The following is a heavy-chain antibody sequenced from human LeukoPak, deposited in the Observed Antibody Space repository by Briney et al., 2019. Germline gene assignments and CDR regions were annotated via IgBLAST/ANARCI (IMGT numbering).Heavy chain of an antibody. CDR2: IRYDGSNK. CDR3: AKDPNRYGYSGSYVRY. CDR1: GFTFSSYG. Sequence: GGSLRLSCAASGFTFSSYGMHWVRQAPGKGLEWVAFIRYDGSNKYYADSVKGRFTISRDNSKNTLYLQMNSLRAEDTAVYYCAKDPNRYGYSGSYVRYWGQGTLVTVSS. D-gene: IGHD1-26*01. V-gene: IGHV3-30*02. J-gene: IGHJ4*02.